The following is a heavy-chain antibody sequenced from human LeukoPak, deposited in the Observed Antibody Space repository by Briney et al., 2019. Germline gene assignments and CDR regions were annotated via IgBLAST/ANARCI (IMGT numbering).Heavy chain of an antibody. J-gene: IGHJ4*02. D-gene: IGHD3-9*01. CDR1: GFTFDDYA. CDR3: AKDREARRYFDWLFDY. V-gene: IGHV3-9*01. CDR2: ISWNSGSV. Sequence: GGSLRLSCAASGFTFDDYAMHWVRQAPGKGLEWVSSISWNSGSVGYADSVKGRFTISRDNAKNSLYLQMNSLRVEDTALYCCAKDREARRYFDWLFDYWGQGTLVTVSS.